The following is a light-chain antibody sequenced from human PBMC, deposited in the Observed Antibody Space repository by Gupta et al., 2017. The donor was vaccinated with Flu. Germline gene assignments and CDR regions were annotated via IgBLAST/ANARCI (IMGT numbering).Light chain of an antibody. Sequence: AIRMSQSPFFLSAALGDRVTITCWASQGISSYLAWYQQKPAKAPKLFIYYASSLKSGVPSRFSGSGSGTDYTLTISSLQPEDFATYYCQQYYSTPLTFGQGTQVEIK. J-gene: IGKJ5*01. CDR1: QGISSY. CDR3: QQYYSTPLT. V-gene: IGKV1D-43*01. CDR2: YAS.